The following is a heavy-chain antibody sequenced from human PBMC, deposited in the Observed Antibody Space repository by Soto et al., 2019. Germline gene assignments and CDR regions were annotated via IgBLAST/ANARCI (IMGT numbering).Heavy chain of an antibody. CDR1: GFTFSSYG. CDR2: ISYDGGNK. V-gene: IGHV3-30*03. D-gene: IGHD6-19*01. J-gene: IGHJ4*02. Sequence: PRLSCAASGFTFSSYGMHWVRQAPGKGLEWVAVISYDGGNKYYADSVKGRFTISRDNSKNTLYLQMNSLRAEDTAVYYCAIYSSGWYPLDYWGQGTLVTSPQ. CDR3: AIYSSGWYPLDY.